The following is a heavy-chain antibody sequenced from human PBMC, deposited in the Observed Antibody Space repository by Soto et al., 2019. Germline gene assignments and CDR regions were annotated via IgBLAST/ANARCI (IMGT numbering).Heavy chain of an antibody. D-gene: IGHD2-21*02. CDR2: INAGVDGT. V-gene: IGHV1-3*01. Sequence: ASLKVYCKTSGYTFSSYTISCVRHAPGQGPEWLGWINAGVDGTIYLQRFQGRLKITRDTAANTVYLEVNTLTYEDTAVYYCAREVKGVTSFDYWGQGTLVTVSS. CDR3: AREVKGVTSFDY. J-gene: IGHJ4*02. CDR1: GYTFSSYT.